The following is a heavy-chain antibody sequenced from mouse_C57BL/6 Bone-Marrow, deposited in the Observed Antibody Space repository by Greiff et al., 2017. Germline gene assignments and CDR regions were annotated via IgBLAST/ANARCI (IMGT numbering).Heavy chain of an antibody. CDR3: ARLAIYYGNYAWFAY. V-gene: IGHV1-69*01. CDR1: GYTFTSYW. J-gene: IGHJ3*01. D-gene: IGHD2-1*01. CDR2: IDPSDSYT. Sequence: QVQLQQPGAELVMPGASVKLSCKASGYTFTSYWMHWVKQRPGQGLEWIGEIDPSDSYTNYNQKFKGKSTLTVDKSSSTAYMQLSSLTSEDSAGYYCARLAIYYGNYAWFAYWGQGTLVTVSA.